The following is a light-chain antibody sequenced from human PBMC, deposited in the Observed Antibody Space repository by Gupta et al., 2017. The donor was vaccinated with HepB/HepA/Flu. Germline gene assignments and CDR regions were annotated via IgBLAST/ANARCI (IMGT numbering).Light chain of an antibody. CDR3: NSRDSSGNHFYV. V-gene: IGLV3-19*01. CDR2: GKD. J-gene: IGLJ1*01. Sequence: SWYQQKPGQAPVLVIHGKDNRPSGIPDRFSGSSSGNTASLTITGAQAEDEADYYCNSRDSSGNHFYVFGTGTKVTVL.